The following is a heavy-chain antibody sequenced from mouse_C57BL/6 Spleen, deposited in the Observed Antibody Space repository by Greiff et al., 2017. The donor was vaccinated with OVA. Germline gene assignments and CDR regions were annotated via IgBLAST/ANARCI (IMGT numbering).Heavy chain of an antibody. D-gene: IGHD2-4*01. CDR3: TRSGDYDRYFDV. CDR2: IDPETGGT. V-gene: IGHV1-15*01. CDR1: GYTFTDYE. Sequence: QVQLQQSGAELVRPGASVTLSCKASGYTFTDYEMHWVKQTPVHGLEWIGAIDPETGGTAYNQKFKGKAILTADKSSSTAYMELRSLTSEDSAVYYCTRSGDYDRYFDVWGTGTTVTVSS. J-gene: IGHJ1*03.